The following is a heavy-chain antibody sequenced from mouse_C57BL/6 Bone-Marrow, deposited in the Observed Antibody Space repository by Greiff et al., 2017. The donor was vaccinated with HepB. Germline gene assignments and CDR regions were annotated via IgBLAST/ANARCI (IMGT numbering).Heavy chain of an antibody. CDR2: ISYDGSN. D-gene: IGHD2-2*01. CDR3: ARNGYDAY. J-gene: IGHJ3*01. V-gene: IGHV3-6*01. Sequence: ESGPGLVKPSQSLSLTCSVTGYSITSGYYWNWIRQFPGNNLEWMGYISYDGSNNYNPSLKNRISITRDTSKNQFFLKLNSVTTEDTATYYCARNGYDAYWGQGTLVTVSA. CDR1: GYSITSGYY.